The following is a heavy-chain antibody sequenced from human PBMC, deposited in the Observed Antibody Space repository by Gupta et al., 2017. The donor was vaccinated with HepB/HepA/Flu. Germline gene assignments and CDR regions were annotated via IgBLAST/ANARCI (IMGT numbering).Heavy chain of an antibody. D-gene: IGHD4-23*01. CDR3: ARDLCSGNYRFDY. J-gene: IGHJ4*02. CDR2: INTDNGNT. CDR1: GYTFTEYA. Sequence: QVQLVQSGAEVKKPGASVKVSCKSSGYTFTEYALHWVRQAPGQRLEWIGWINTDNGNTKYSPNFQARVTITRDTHTTTDYMALSSPRSADTAVYYCARDLCSGNYRFDYWGQGILVTVSS. V-gene: IGHV1-3*04.